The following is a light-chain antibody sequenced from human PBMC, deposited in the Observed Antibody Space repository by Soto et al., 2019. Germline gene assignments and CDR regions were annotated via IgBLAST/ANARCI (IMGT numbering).Light chain of an antibody. J-gene: IGKJ2*01. CDR3: QQSYTIPYT. Sequence: DIQMTQSPSSLSASVGDRVTITCRARQTISTYLNWYQQRPVKAPKLLIYAASDLQSGVPSRFSGRGSGTDFTLTISSLQPEDFATYDCQQSYTIPYTVGQGTKLEI. CDR2: AAS. CDR1: QTISTY. V-gene: IGKV1-39*01.